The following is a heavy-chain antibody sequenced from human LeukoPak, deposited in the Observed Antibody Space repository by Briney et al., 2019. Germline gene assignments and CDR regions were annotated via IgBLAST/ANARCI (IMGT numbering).Heavy chain of an antibody. CDR3: TRGTRSPDY. Sequence: SETLSLTCTVSGDSVNSGSSYWGWIRQPPGKGLEYIGYIDYSGSPTYHPSLKSRVTISMDTSKNQFSLKVSSVTAADTAVYYCTRGTRSPDYWGQGTLVTVSS. V-gene: IGHV4-61*01. CDR2: IDYSGSP. J-gene: IGHJ4*02. CDR1: GDSVNSGSSY.